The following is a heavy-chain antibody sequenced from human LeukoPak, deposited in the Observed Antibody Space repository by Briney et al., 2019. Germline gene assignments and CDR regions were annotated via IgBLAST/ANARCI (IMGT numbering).Heavy chain of an antibody. CDR1: GFTFSSYS. Sequence: GGSLRLSCAASGFTFSSYSMNWVRQAPGKGLEWVSSISSSSSYIYYADSVKGRFTISRDNAKNSLYLQMNSLRAEDTAVYYCARAGRWLQPYFDYWGQGTLVTVSS. D-gene: IGHD5-24*01. CDR3: ARAGRWLQPYFDY. V-gene: IGHV3-21*04. J-gene: IGHJ4*02. CDR2: ISSSSSYI.